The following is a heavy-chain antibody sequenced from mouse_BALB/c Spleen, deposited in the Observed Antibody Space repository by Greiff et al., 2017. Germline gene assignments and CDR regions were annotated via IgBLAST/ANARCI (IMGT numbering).Heavy chain of an antibody. Sequence: ESGPGLVKPSQSLSLTCSVTGYSITSGYYWNWIRQFPGNKPEWMGYISYDGSNNYNPSLKNRISITRDTSKNKFFLKLNSVTTEDTATYYCARVSYYRYDHYCAMDDWGQGTSVTVSS. CDR2: ISYDGSN. CDR3: ARVSYYRYDHYCAMDD. CDR1: GYSITSGYY. V-gene: IGHV3-6*02. D-gene: IGHD2-14*01. J-gene: IGHJ4*01.